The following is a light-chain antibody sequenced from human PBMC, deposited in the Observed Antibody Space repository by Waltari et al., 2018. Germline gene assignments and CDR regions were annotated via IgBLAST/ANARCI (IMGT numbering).Light chain of an antibody. CDR3: QQYGTSPPWT. Sequence: EVVLTQSPGTLSFSAGDRVTLSCRASENIAYNYLAWYQQKPGQAPRLLIYGASIRATGIPDRFSGRGSGADFTLIISRLEPEDFAVYYCQQYGTSPPWTFGRGTKVEIK. J-gene: IGKJ1*01. CDR1: ENIAYNY. V-gene: IGKV3-20*01. CDR2: GAS.